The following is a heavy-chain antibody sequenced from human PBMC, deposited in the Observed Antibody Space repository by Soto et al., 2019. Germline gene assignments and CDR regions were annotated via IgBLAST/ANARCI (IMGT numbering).Heavy chain of an antibody. V-gene: IGHV3-23*01. Sequence: EVQLLESGGGLVQPGGSLRLSCAGSRFTFINYAMNWVRQAPGKGLEWVSSISGGGDATFFADSVRGRFTISRDNSKNTVTLQMNSLGVDDTAVYYCARKILGSTSRPNYWYFDLWGRGTLVTVSS. CDR1: RFTFINYA. CDR2: ISGGGDAT. J-gene: IGHJ2*01. D-gene: IGHD2-2*01. CDR3: ARKILGSTSRPNYWYFDL.